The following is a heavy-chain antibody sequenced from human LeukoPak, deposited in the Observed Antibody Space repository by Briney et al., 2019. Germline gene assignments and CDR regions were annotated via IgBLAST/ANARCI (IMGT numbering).Heavy chain of an antibody. CDR2: IRSKTYGATT. D-gene: IGHD2/OR15-2a*01. Sequence: PGGSLRLSCRASGFIFGDYAMNWVRQAPGKGLEWIGFIRSKTYGATTEYAASVKGRFTISRDDSKSIAFLQMNSLKTEDTAVYYCTRDLRTTYHFDYWGQGALVTVSS. CDR3: TRDLRTTYHFDY. J-gene: IGHJ4*02. V-gene: IGHV3-49*04. CDR1: GFIFGDYA.